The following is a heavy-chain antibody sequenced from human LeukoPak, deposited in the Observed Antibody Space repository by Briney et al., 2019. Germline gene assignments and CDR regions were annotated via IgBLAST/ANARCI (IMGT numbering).Heavy chain of an antibody. D-gene: IGHD6-13*01. Sequence: GGSLRLSCAASGFTFSNYAFHWVRQAPGKGLEYVSAINDNGDTTYYADSVKGRFTISRDISKNTLFLQMGSLRTEGMGVYYCARGRRSSWFDAFDIGGQGIMVTVFS. CDR3: ARGRRSSWFDAFDI. CDR1: GFTFSNYA. V-gene: IGHV3-64*02. J-gene: IGHJ3*02. CDR2: INDNGDTT.